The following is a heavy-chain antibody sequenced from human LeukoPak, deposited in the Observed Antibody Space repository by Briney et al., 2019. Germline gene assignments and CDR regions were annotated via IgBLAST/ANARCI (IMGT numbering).Heavy chain of an antibody. CDR1: GYTFTGYY. D-gene: IGHD3-22*01. Sequence: ASVRVSCKASGYTFTGYYMHWVRQAPGQGLEWMGIINPSGGSTSYAQKFQGRVTMTRDMSTSTVYMELSSLRSEDTAVYYCARSAASFLYYYDSSGYSNWFDPWGQGTLVTVSS. J-gene: IGHJ5*02. CDR3: ARSAASFLYYYDSSGYSNWFDP. V-gene: IGHV1-46*01. CDR2: INPSGGST.